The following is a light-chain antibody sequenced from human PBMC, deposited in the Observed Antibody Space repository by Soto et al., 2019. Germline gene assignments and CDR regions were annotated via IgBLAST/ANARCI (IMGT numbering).Light chain of an antibody. CDR2: DTS. CDR3: QQFGNSLYT. J-gene: IGKJ2*01. CDR1: QSVSSSH. Sequence: EIVLTQSPGTLSLSPGERATLSCKASQSVSSSHLAWYQQKVGQPPRLLLHDTSSRAAGIPDRFSGSGSGTDCTLTISSLEPEDFVVYYCQQFGNSLYTFGQGTKLEIK. V-gene: IGKV3-20*01.